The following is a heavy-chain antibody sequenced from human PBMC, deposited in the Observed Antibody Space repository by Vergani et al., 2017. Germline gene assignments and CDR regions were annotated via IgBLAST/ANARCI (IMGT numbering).Heavy chain of an antibody. D-gene: IGHD6-19*01. V-gene: IGHV1-69*02. CDR2: IIPIIRLA. CDR3: ARVSPGDNSGWEPVDY. J-gene: IGHJ4*02. Sequence: QVHLEQSGTEVKKPGSSVKVSCKVSGDIFNNYTVTWVRQAPGQGLEWMGRIIPIIRLATSAQKFQDRVKITGDTSTNTVYMEMNNLRSEDTGVYYCARVSPGDNSGWEPVDYWGQGTLVTVSS. CDR1: GDIFNNYT.